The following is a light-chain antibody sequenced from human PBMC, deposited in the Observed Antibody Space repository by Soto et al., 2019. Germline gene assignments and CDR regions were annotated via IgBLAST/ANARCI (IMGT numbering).Light chain of an antibody. J-gene: IGLJ1*01. CDR3: CSYAGSYTFEV. CDR1: SSDVGGYNY. CDR2: DVS. V-gene: IGLV2-11*01. Sequence: QSVLTQPRSVSGSPRQSVTISCTVTSSDVGGYNYVSWYQQHPDRAPKLMIYDVSKRPSGVPDRFSGSKSGNTASLTISGLQAEDEADYYCCSYAGSYTFEVFGTGTKVTVL.